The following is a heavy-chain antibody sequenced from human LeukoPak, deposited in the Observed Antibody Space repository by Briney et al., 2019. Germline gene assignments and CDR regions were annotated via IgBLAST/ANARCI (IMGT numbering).Heavy chain of an antibody. CDR3: ARRYSSGWEDWYFDL. Sequence: PGGSLRLSCAASGFTVSSNYMSWVRQAPGKGLEWVSSISSSNSYIYYADSVKARFTISRDNAKNSLYLQMNSLRAEDTAVYYCARRYSSGWEDWYFDLWGRGTLVTVSS. J-gene: IGHJ2*01. CDR2: ISSSNSYI. CDR1: GFTVSSNY. D-gene: IGHD6-19*01. V-gene: IGHV3-21*01.